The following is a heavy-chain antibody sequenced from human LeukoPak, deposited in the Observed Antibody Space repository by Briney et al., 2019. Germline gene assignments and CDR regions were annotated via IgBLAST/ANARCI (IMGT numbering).Heavy chain of an antibody. J-gene: IGHJ6*02. CDR3: ARDWLRHYYYGMDV. CDR2: ISTSGSTR. Sequence: PGGSLRLSCAASGFTFSSYAMSWVRQAPGKGLEWVSYISTSGSTRYYADSVLGRFAISRDNAKNSVYLQMNSLRAEDTAVYYCARDWLRHYYYGMDVWGQGTTVTVSS. V-gene: IGHV3-48*03. D-gene: IGHD6-19*01. CDR1: GFTFSSYA.